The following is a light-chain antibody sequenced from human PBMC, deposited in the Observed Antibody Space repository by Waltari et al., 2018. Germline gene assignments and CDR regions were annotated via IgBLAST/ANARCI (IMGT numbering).Light chain of an antibody. Sequence: QSALTQSASVSGSPGQSITTSCTGTSSDVGGYNYVSWYQQHPGKAPKLMIYDVSNRPSGVSNRFSGSKSGNTASLTISGLQAEDEADYYCSSYTSSSTLVVFGGGTKLTVL. V-gene: IGLV2-14*01. J-gene: IGLJ2*01. CDR2: DVS. CDR3: SSYTSSSTLVV. CDR1: SSDVGGYNY.